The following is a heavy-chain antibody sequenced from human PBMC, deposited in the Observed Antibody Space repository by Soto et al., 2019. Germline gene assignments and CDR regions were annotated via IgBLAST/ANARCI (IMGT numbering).Heavy chain of an antibody. CDR3: ACYPTETHDVRGF. V-gene: IGHV3-11*05. CDR1: GFPFSEYY. CDR2: ISINKNYT. Sequence: QVHVVESGGGFVKPGGSLRLSCEASGFPFSEYYLSWVRQAPGKGLQWVSYISINKNYTWYADAVKGRFTISRDNAKRSLHLEMNSLRAEDTATYFCACYPTETHDVRGFWGQGVLVGVSS. J-gene: IGHJ4*02. D-gene: IGHD3-16*02.